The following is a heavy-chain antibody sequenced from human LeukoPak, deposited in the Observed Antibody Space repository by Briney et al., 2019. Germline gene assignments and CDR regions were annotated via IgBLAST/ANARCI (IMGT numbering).Heavy chain of an antibody. V-gene: IGHV3-33*01. CDR2: IWYDGSDK. CDR1: GLTFSSHG. D-gene: IGHD2-15*01. J-gene: IGHJ4*02. Sequence: VVSLRLSCAASGLTFSSHGMHWVRQAPGKGLEWVALIWYDGSDKYYADSVRGRFTITRDNAKNMLYLQMNSLGVEDTAVYYCTADGCGGTCYFDHWGQGALVTVSS. CDR3: TADGCGGTCYFDH.